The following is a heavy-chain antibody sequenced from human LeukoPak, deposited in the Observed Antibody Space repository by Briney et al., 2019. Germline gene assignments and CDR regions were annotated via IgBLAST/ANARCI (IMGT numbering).Heavy chain of an antibody. CDR2: ISCDGSNK. V-gene: IGHV3-30-3*01. Sequence: GRSLRLSCAASGFTFSSYAMHWVRQAPGKGLEWVAVISCDGSNKYYADSVKGRFTISRDNSKNTLYLQMNSLRAEDTAVYYCARGLCSSTSCYTTDFDYWGQGTLVTVSS. CDR1: GFTFSSYA. D-gene: IGHD2-2*02. J-gene: IGHJ4*02. CDR3: ARGLCSSTSCYTTDFDY.